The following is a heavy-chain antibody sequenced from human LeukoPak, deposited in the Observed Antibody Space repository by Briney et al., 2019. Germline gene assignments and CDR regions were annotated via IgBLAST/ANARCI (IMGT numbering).Heavy chain of an antibody. CDR1: GFTFSSYW. J-gene: IGHJ4*02. V-gene: IGHV3-21*05. CDR3: ATDQRYAFDY. CDR2: IRTSSEGANLA. D-gene: IGHD3-9*01. Sequence: GGSLRLSCAASGFTFSSYWMAWVRQAPGKGLEWVSNIRTSSEGANLAFYADSVKGRVTFSRDDAKNTLYLHMHSLRDDDTAVYYCATDQRYAFDYWGQGILVTVSS.